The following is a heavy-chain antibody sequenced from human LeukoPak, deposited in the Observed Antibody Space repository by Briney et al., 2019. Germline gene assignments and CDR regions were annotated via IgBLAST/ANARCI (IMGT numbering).Heavy chain of an antibody. J-gene: IGHJ4*02. CDR3: AREQLQNTYYFDY. Sequence: PGGSLRLSCAASGFTFSDYYMGWIRQAPGKGLEWVSYISSSGSTIYYADSVKGRFTTSRDNAKNSLYLQMNSLRAEDTAVYYCAREQLQNTYYFDYWGQGTLVTVSS. V-gene: IGHV3-11*01. CDR1: GFTFSDYY. CDR2: ISSSGSTI. D-gene: IGHD5-18*01.